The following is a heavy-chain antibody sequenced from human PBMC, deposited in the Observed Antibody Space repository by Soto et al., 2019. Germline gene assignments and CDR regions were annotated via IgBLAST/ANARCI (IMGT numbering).Heavy chain of an antibody. Sequence: QVQLVQSGAEGKKPGSSVKVSCKASGVTFSRYAISWVRRAPGQGLEWMGGIIPLFGTANYAEKFQGSFTSTAHESTSTAYMELSSLRSEDTAVYYCARGSNPLGNLQLGDDFDYWGQGTLVNVAS. D-gene: IGHD6-6*01. CDR3: ARGSNPLGNLQLGDDFDY. V-gene: IGHV1-69*01. CDR1: GVTFSRYA. CDR2: IIPLFGTA. J-gene: IGHJ4*02.